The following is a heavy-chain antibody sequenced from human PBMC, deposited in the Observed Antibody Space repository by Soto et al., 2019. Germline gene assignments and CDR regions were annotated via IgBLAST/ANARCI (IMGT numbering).Heavy chain of an antibody. Sequence: PGGSLRLSCAASGFTFSSYGMHWVRQAPGKGLEWVAVIWYDGSNKYYADSVKGRFTISRDNSKNTLYLQMNSLRAEDTAVYYCARAGSQWLAIDYWGQGTLVTVSS. J-gene: IGHJ4*02. CDR3: ARAGSQWLAIDY. CDR2: IWYDGSNK. V-gene: IGHV3-33*01. CDR1: GFTFSSYG. D-gene: IGHD6-19*01.